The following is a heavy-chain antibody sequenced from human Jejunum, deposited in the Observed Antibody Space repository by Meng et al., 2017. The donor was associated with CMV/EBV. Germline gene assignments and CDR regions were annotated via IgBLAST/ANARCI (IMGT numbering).Heavy chain of an antibody. D-gene: IGHD6-6*01. CDR1: GFTCSNYW. CDR3: ARGGVSPFH. V-gene: IGHV3-74*01. Sequence: SCAASGFTCSNYWMHWVRQATGKGLVWVSRINGDGSITNYADSVKGRFTISSDNAKNTLYLQMNSLRADDTAVYYGARGGVSPFHWGQGTLVTVSS. CDR2: INGDGSIT. J-gene: IGHJ4*02.